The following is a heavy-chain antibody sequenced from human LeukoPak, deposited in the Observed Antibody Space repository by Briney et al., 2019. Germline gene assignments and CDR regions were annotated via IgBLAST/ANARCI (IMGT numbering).Heavy chain of an antibody. CDR3: ARSQPRDSGTYLFDWFDP. CDR2: IGTAGEI. V-gene: IGHV3-13*01. J-gene: IGHJ5*02. Sequence: GGSLRLSCAASGFTFSSYDMHWVRQATGKGLEWVSGIGTAGEIYYPGSVKGRFTISRENAKNSLYLQMNSLRAGDTAVYYCARSQPRDSGTYLFDWFDPWGQGTLVTVSS. D-gene: IGHD3-10*01. CDR1: GFTFSSYD.